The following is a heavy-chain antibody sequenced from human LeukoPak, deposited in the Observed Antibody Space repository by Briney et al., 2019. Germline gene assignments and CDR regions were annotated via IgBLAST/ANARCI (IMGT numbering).Heavy chain of an antibody. CDR3: ARASRSILAARRGGLDY. D-gene: IGHD6-6*01. Sequence: ASVKVSCKASGYTFTSYGISRVRQAPGQGLEWMGWISAYNGNTNYAQKLQGRVTMTTDTSTSTAYMELRSLRSDDTAVYYCARASRSILAARRGGLDYWGQGTLVTVSS. CDR1: GYTFTSYG. V-gene: IGHV1-18*01. CDR2: ISAYNGNT. J-gene: IGHJ4*02.